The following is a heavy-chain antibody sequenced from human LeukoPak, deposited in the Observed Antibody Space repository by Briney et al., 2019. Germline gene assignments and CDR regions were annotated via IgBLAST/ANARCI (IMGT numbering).Heavy chain of an antibody. D-gene: IGHD2-15*01. V-gene: IGHV1-2*02. CDR2: INPNSGGT. CDR3: TRGSRSLVVAATKSELLWGPANY. J-gene: IGHJ4*02. Sequence: ASVKVSCKASGYTFTGYYMHWVRQAPGQGLEWMGWINPNSGGTNYAQKFQGRVTMTRDTSISTAYMELSRLRSDDTAVYYCTRGSRSLVVAATKSELLWGPANYWGQGTLVTVSS. CDR1: GYTFTGYY.